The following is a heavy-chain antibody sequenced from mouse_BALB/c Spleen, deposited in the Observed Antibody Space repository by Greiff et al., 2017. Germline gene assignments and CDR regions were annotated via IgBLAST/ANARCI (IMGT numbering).Heavy chain of an antibody. Sequence: QVQLQQSGPELVRPGASVKLSCKASGYTFTSYWMHWVKQRPGQGLEWIGEINPSNGRTNYNEKFKSKATLTVDKSSSTAYMQLSSLTSEDSAVYYCARYGNYAMDYWGQGTSVTVSS. D-gene: IGHD2-1*01. J-gene: IGHJ4*01. CDR2: INPSNGRT. V-gene: IGHV1S81*02. CDR1: GYTFTSYW. CDR3: ARYGNYAMDY.